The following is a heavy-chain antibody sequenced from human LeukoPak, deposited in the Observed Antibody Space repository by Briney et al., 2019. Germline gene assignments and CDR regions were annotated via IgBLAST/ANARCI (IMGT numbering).Heavy chain of an antibody. V-gene: IGHV3-20*04. J-gene: IGHJ4*02. D-gene: IGHD6-19*01. Sequence: GGSLRLSCAASGFTFGDYGMSWVRQAPGKGLEWVSGINWNGGSTGYTDSVKGRFTISRDNAKNSLYLQMNSLRAEDTALYYCARGRRHSSGWFDFDYWGQGTLVTVSS. CDR2: INWNGGST. CDR3: ARGRRHSSGWFDFDY. CDR1: GFTFGDYG.